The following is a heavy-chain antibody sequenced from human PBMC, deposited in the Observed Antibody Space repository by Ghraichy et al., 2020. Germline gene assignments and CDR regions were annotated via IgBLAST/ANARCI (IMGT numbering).Heavy chain of an antibody. CDR2: IYYSGSN. V-gene: IGHV4-61*03. CDR1: GGSVSSGSYY. D-gene: IGHD4-23*01. CDR3: ARGLEWVVTWIDP. Sequence: ESLNISCTFSGGSVSSGSYYWNWIRQSPGKGLGWIDYIYYSGSNYYNLSCKSRVTISLDASKHHISLKLNSFTAADTSVYYCARGLEWVVTWIDPWGQGTLVTVSS. J-gene: IGHJ5*02.